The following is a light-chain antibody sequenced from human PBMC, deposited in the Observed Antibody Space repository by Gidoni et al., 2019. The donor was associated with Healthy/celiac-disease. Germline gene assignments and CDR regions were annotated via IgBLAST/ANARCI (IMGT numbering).Light chain of an antibody. J-gene: IGKJ1*01. CDR2: GAS. CDR1: QSVSSK. V-gene: IGKV3-15*01. CDR3: QQYDNWPRT. Sequence: EIVMTQSPATLSVSPGERATLSCRASQSVSSKLAWYQQKPGQAPRLVIYGASTRATAFPARFSGSGSGTEFTLTINSLQSEDFAVYYCQQYDNWPRTFGQGTKVEIK.